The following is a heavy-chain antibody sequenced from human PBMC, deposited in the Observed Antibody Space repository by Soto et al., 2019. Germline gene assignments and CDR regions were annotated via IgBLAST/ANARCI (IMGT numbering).Heavy chain of an antibody. V-gene: IGHV3-48*03. Sequence: GGSLRLSCVVSGFTFSHYDMSWVRQAPGNGLEWVAYIGNTGTTVNYPPSLKGRFTISRDNAKNSLFLEVTSLTAEDTAVYYCGRGYYDSSAYPLVDYRGQGTPVTVSS. J-gene: IGHJ4*02. D-gene: IGHD3-22*01. CDR2: IGNTGTTV. CDR3: GRGYYDSSAYPLVDY. CDR1: GFTFSHYD.